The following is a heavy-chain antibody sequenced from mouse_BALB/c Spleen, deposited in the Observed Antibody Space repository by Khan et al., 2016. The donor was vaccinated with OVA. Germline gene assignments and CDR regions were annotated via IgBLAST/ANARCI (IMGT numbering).Heavy chain of an antibody. D-gene: IGHD2-4*01. V-gene: IGHV3-2*02. J-gene: IGHJ3*01. CDR2: INYSGNT. Sequence: EVQLVESGPGLVKPSQSLSLTCTVTGYSITSEYAWNWLRHFPGNKLEWMGYINYSGNTRYNPSLKSRIFITRDTSKNQFFLQLNAVTTEDTATYYCTRKDYYDYDPFPYWGQGTLVTVSA. CDR1: GYSITSEYA. CDR3: TRKDYYDYDPFPY.